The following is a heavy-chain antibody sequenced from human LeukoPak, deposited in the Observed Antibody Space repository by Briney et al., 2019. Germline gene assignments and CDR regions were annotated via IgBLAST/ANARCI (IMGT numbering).Heavy chain of an antibody. CDR1: GITASNFY. Sequence: GGSLRLSCAASGITASNFYMMWVRQAPGKGLEWVSYISNNDVTKYADSVRGRLTISRENAKNSLYLQMNSLRAEDTAVYYCARVNSGYSYGNYYFDYWGQGTLVTVSS. CDR2: ISNNDVT. D-gene: IGHD5-18*01. CDR3: ARVNSGYSYGNYYFDY. V-gene: IGHV3-53*01. J-gene: IGHJ4*02.